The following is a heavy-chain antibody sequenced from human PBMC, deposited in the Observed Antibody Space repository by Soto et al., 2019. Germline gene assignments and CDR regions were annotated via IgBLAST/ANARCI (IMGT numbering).Heavy chain of an antibody. V-gene: IGHV3-13*05. Sequence: EVQLVESGGGLVQPGGSLRLSCEASGFTFRNYDMHWVRQGTGKGLEWVSGISAAGDPDYADSVEGRFTISRENAQSSFSHHINSLRVGDTAVSYCARTDRDFYGLEGSGQGTTGNVSS. CDR3: ARTDRDFYGLEG. J-gene: IGHJ6*02. CDR1: GFTFRNYD. CDR2: ISAAGDP.